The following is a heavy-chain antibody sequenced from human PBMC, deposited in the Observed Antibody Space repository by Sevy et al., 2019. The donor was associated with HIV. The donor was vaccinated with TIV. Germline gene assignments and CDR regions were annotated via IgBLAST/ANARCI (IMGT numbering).Heavy chain of an antibody. J-gene: IGHJ4*02. CDR1: GFTFSDYD. D-gene: IGHD2-21*02. V-gene: IGHV3-30*04. Sequence: GGSLRLSCAASGFTFSDYDMHWVRQAPGKGLEWVAVMSHDGNYKNHADSVKVRFTISRDNFKTTLYLQMNSLRVEDTAVYFCARLFSCGGDCYYFDYWGQGAPVTVSS. CDR3: ARLFSCGGDCYYFDY. CDR2: MSHDGNYK.